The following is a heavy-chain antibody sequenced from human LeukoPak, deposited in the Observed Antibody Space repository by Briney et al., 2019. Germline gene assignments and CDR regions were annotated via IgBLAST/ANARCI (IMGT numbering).Heavy chain of an antibody. J-gene: IGHJ4*02. Sequence: GGSLRLSCAASGFTFSNLWMSWVRQAPGKGLKWVANIKQDGSEKYYVDSVKGRFTISRDNAQNSLYLQMNSLRDEDTAVYYCARDLWDDYGGNSIWGQGTLVTVSS. CDR1: GFTFSNLW. CDR2: IKQDGSEK. V-gene: IGHV3-7*01. CDR3: ARDLWDDYGGNSI. D-gene: IGHD4-23*01.